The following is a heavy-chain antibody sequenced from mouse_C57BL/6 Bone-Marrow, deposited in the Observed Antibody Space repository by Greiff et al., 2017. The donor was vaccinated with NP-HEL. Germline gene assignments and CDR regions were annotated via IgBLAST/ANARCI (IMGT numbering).Heavy chain of an antibody. CDR3: ARIRTTVVAFYWYFDV. D-gene: IGHD1-1*01. Sequence: QVHVKQPGTELVKPGASVKLSCKASGYTFTSYWMHWVKQRPGQGLEWIGNINPSNGGTNYNEKFKSKATLTVDKSSSTAYMQLSSLTSEDSAVYYCARIRTTVVAFYWYFDVWGTGTTVTVSS. CDR2: INPSNGGT. J-gene: IGHJ1*03. CDR1: GYTFTSYW. V-gene: IGHV1-53*01.